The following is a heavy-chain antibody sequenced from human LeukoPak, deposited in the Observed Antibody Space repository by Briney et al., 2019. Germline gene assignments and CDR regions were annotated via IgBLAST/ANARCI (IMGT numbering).Heavy chain of an antibody. D-gene: IGHD3-10*01. CDR2: IFHSGSS. V-gene: IGHV4-30-2*01. CDR1: GYSISSGDYS. J-gene: IGHJ5*02. CDR3: ARELWFVNAPGSWFDP. Sequence: PSQTLSLTCPVSGYSISSGDYSWSWIRQPSGKALEWIGYIFHSGSSYYNPSLKSRVTISVDRSKNQFSLRLTSVTAADTAVYYCARELWFVNAPGSWFDPWGQGTLVTVSS.